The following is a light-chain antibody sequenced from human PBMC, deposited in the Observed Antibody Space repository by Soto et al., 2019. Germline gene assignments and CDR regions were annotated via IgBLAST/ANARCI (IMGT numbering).Light chain of an antibody. CDR2: GVS. V-gene: IGKV3-20*01. Sequence: EIVLTQSPGTLSLSPGERATLFCRATQSITSGHLAWYQQRPGQAPRLLIYGVSSRASGIPDRFSGSGSGTIFTLTSPRLEPDDFATYSCQYYGFPPTFGQGTRLEIK. CDR1: QSITSGH. CDR3: QYYGFPPT. J-gene: IGKJ5*01.